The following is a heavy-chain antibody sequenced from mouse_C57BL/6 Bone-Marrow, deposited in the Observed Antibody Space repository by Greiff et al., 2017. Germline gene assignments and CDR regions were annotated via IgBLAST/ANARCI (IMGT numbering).Heavy chain of an antibody. CDR1: GSTFTSYW. CDR2: IYPSDSET. CDR3: ARSGWDWYFDV. D-gene: IGHD1-1*02. Sequence: QVQLQQPGAELVRPGSSVKLSCKASGSTFTSYWMDWVKQRPGQGLEWIGNIYPSDSETHYNQKFKDKATLTVDKSSSTAYMQLSSLTSEDSAVYYCARSGWDWYFDVWGTGTTVTVSS. J-gene: IGHJ1*03. V-gene: IGHV1-61*01.